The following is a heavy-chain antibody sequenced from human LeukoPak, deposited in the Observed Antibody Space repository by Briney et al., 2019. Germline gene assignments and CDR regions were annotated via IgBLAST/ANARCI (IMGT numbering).Heavy chain of an antibody. CDR3: ASKSSDHGELRFGY. Sequence: SETLSLTCTMSGDSTNTYFWSWIRQPPGKGLEWIGYIYYTGTTNYNPSLKSRVTISVDTSKNQFSLRLSSVTAADTAVYYCASKSSDHGELRFGYWGQGTLVTVSS. V-gene: IGHV4-59*01. J-gene: IGHJ4*02. D-gene: IGHD4-17*01. CDR2: IYYTGTT. CDR1: GDSTNTYF.